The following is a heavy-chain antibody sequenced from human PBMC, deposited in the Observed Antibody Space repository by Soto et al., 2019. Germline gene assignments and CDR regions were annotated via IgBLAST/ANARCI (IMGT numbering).Heavy chain of an antibody. D-gene: IGHD3-3*01. CDR1: VITFRGTA. CDR3: AADAHRDYFWSSYPYYYYSMGV. CDR2: IVVGTGST. V-gene: IGHV1-58*01. J-gene: IGHJ6*02. Sequence: SVKVSCEASVITFRGTAVQGMRQARGQRLEWIGRIVVGTGSTTYAQIVQERIDITRDMSTNTAYMELSGLRPEDTAIYYWAADAHRDYFWSSYPYYYYSMGVWGHGTTATVSS.